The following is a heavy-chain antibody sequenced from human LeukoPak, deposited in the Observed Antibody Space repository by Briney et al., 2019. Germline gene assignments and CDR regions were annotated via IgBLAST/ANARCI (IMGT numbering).Heavy chain of an antibody. Sequence: GASVKVSCKASGYTFTGYYMHWVRQAPGQGLEWMGWINPNSGGTNYAQKFQGRVTMTRDTSITTAYMELSRLRSDDTAVYYCARDSNPRVATIVYYWGQGTLVTVSS. CDR2: INPNSGGT. CDR1: GYTFTGYY. V-gene: IGHV1-2*02. D-gene: IGHD5-12*01. J-gene: IGHJ4*02. CDR3: ARDSNPRVATIVYY.